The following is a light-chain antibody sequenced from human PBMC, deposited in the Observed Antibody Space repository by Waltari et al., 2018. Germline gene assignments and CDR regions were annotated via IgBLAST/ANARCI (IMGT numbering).Light chain of an antibody. V-gene: IGKV3-15*01. J-gene: IGKJ4*01. CDR2: GAS. CDR1: PSVNTN. Sequence: EIVMTQSPATLSVSPGERATLSCRASPSVNTNLAWYQQKPGQAPRLLISGASTRAPGIPSRFSGSGSGTDFTLTIRSLQSEDLAVYYCHQYHNWPPITFGGGTKVEIK. CDR3: HQYHNWPPIT.